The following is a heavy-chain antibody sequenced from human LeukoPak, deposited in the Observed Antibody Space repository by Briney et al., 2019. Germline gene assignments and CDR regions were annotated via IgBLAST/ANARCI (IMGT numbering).Heavy chain of an antibody. D-gene: IGHD6-19*01. Sequence: GGSLRLSCAASGFTFSSYAMHWVRQAPGKGLEWVAVISYDGSNKYYADSVKGRFTISRDNSKNTLYLQMNSLRAEDTAVYYCARGSSGRAFWYFDLWGRGTLVTVSS. V-gene: IGHV3-30-3*01. CDR1: GFTFSSYA. CDR2: ISYDGSNK. J-gene: IGHJ2*01. CDR3: ARGSSGRAFWYFDL.